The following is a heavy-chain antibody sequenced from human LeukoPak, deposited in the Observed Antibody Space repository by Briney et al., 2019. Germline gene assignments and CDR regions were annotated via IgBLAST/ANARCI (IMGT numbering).Heavy chain of an antibody. D-gene: IGHD1-26*01. V-gene: IGHV1-18*01. J-gene: IGHJ6*02. CDR2: ISAYNGNT. CDR1: GYTFTSYG. Sequence: GASVKVSCKASGYTFTSYGISWVRQAPGQGLEWMGWISAYNGNTNYAQKLQGRVTMTTDTSTSTAYMELRSLRSDDTAVYYCARDGGSGSYDDLKDPAQTYYYYGMDVWGQGTTVTVSS. CDR3: ARDGGSGSYDDLKDPAQTYYYYGMDV.